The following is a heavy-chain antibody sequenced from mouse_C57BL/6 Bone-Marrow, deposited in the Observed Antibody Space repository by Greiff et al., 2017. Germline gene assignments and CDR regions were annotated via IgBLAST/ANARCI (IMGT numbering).Heavy chain of an antibody. J-gene: IGHJ3*01. CDR3: ARGGLWFAY. CDR2: INPSTGGT. Sequence: EVQLQQSGPELVKPGASVKISCKASGYSFTGYYMNWVKQSPEKSLEWIGEINPSTGGTTYNQKFKAKATLTVDKSSSTAYMQLKSLTSEDSAVYYCARGGLWFAYWGQGTLVTVSA. CDR1: GYSFTGYY. V-gene: IGHV1-42*01. D-gene: IGHD3-1*01.